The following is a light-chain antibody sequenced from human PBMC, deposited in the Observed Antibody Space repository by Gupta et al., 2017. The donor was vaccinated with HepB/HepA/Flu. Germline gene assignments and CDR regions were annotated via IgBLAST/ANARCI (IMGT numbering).Light chain of an antibody. J-gene: IGLJ1*01. V-gene: IGLV2-11*01. Sequence: VSGSPGQSVTISCTGTSSDVGGYNHVSWYQQHPGKAPKLMIYDVTKGPSGVPDRFSGSKSGNTFSLTIAGLRAVGVADFHSCSLPICLSFFRSGTKLTVL. CDR3: CSLPICLSF. CDR1: SSDVGGYNH. CDR2: DVT.